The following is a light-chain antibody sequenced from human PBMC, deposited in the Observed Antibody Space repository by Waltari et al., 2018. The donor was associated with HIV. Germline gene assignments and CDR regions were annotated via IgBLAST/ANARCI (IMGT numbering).Light chain of an antibody. Sequence: QSALSQPASVSGSPGQSITISCNGTNSDIGASDYVSWYQIFPERAPRLLIYDVKKRPSGVSSRLSGSKAANTASLTISGLQLEDEAHFYCASLSNNLNLVVFGGGTHLTVL. CDR3: ASLSNNLNLVV. CDR1: NSDIGASDY. V-gene: IGLV2-14*01. CDR2: DVK. J-gene: IGLJ2*01.